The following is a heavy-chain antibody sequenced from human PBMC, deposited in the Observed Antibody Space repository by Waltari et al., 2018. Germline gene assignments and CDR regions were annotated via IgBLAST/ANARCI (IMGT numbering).Heavy chain of an antibody. CDR2: INQAGTDK. D-gene: IGHD6-19*01. CDR3: ARASAVPGTRDY. Sequence: EVQLVESGGDLVQPGGSLRLSCPASGFTFSTYWMSWMRQAPGKGLEWVANINQAGTDKYYVDSVKGRFTISRDNARNSLYLQMSSLRVEDTAFYYCARASAVPGTRDYWGQGTLVTVSS. J-gene: IGHJ4*02. CDR1: GFTFSTYW. V-gene: IGHV3-7*01.